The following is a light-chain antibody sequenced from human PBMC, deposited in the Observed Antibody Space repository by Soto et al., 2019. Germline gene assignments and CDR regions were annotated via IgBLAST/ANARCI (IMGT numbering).Light chain of an antibody. CDR1: QSVSNS. Sequence: FVLTQSPGTLSLSPGERVTLSCRASQSVSNSLAWYQQKPGQPPRLLIYDVSNRATGIPARFSGSGSGTDFTLTITSLEPEDFAVYFCHQRYNWPRVTFGQGTRLEIK. CDR2: DVS. J-gene: IGKJ5*01. CDR3: HQRYNWPRVT. V-gene: IGKV3-11*01.